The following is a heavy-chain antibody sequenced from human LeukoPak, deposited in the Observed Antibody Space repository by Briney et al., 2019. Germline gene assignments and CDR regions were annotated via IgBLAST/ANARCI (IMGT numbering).Heavy chain of an antibody. CDR3: ARDNLRGVIGDPFDY. CDR1: GYTFTSYG. J-gene: IGHJ4*02. CDR2: ISAYNGNT. D-gene: IGHD3-16*02. V-gene: IGHV1-18*04. Sequence: GASVKVSCKASGYTFTSYGISWVRQAPGQGLEWMGWISAYNGNTNYAQKLQGRVTMTTDTSTSTAYMELRSLRSDDTAVCYCARDNLRGVIGDPFDYWGQGTLVTVSS.